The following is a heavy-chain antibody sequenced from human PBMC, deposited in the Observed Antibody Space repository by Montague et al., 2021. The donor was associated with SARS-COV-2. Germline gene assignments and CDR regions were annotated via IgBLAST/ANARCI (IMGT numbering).Heavy chain of an antibody. Sequence: SLRLSCAASGFTFSSYGMPWVRQAPGKGLEWVAIIWYDGSNKYYADSVKGRFTISRDNSKNTLYLQMNSLRAEDTAVYYCARSPFCGTDSWTQQRCDYWGQGTLVTVSS. D-gene: IGHD6-13*01. CDR3: ARSPFCGTDSWTQQRCDY. CDR1: GFTFSSYG. J-gene: IGHJ4*02. CDR2: IWYDGSNK. V-gene: IGHV3-33*01.